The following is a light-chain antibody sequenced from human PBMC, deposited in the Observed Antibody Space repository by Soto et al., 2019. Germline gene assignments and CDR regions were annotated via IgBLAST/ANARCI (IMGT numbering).Light chain of an antibody. V-gene: IGKV1-17*01. CDR1: QAIRND. CDR2: AAS. CDR3: LQSNSHPRT. J-gene: IGKJ1*01. Sequence: DIQMTQSPSSLSASVGDRVTITCRASQAIRNDLGWYQQKPGKAPKRLIHAASNLQSGVPSRFSGSGYGTEFTLTLSSLRHEDFETSSCLQSNSHPRTFGQGTKVEIK.